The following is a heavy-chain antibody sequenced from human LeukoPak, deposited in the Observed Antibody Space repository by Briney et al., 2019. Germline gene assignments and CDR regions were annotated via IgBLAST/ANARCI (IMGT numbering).Heavy chain of an antibody. CDR2: ISGDGATT. V-gene: IGHV3-43*02. CDR3: VKTPPSYGS. J-gene: IGHJ4*02. CDR1: GFTFDDYA. D-gene: IGHD1-14*01. Sequence: GGSLRLSCAVSGFTFDDYAMHWVPQAPGEGLEWVSLISGDGATTYYADSVEGRLTISRDNSKNSLYLQMKSLRTEDTALYYCVKTPPSYGSWGEGALVTVSS.